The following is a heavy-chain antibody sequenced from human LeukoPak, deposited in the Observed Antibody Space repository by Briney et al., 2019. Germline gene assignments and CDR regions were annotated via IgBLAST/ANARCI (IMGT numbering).Heavy chain of an antibody. J-gene: IGHJ4*02. CDR2: TNPNSGGT. D-gene: IGHD1-26*01. CDR3: ARGSLEGATNPFDY. V-gene: IGHV1-2*02. CDR1: GYTFTGYY. Sequence: ASVKVSCKASGYTFTGYYMHWVRQAPGQGLEWMGWTNPNSGGTNYAQKFQGRVTMTRDTSISTAYMELSRLRSDDTAVYYCARGSLEGATNPFDYWGQGTLVTVSS.